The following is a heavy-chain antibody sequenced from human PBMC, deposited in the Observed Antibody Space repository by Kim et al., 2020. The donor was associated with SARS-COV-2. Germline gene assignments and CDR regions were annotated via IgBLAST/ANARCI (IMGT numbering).Heavy chain of an antibody. V-gene: IGHV3-15*01. J-gene: IGHJ4*02. CDR3: TTDHSDRGYSYGYGRLY. D-gene: IGHD5-18*01. Sequence: GGSLRLSCAASGFTFGNAWMSWVRQAPGKGLEWVGRIKSKTDGGTTDYAAPVKGRFTISRDDSKNTLYLQMNSLKTEDTAVYYCTTDHSDRGYSYGYGRLYWGQGTLVTVSS. CDR2: IKSKTDGGTT. CDR1: GFTFGNAW.